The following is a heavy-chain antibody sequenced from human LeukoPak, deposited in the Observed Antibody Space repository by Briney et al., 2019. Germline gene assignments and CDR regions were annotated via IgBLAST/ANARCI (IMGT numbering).Heavy chain of an antibody. CDR3: AKEARRAWYYFDY. J-gene: IGHJ4*02. CDR2: INPSGGST. D-gene: IGHD1-26*01. CDR1: GYTFTSYY. V-gene: IGHV1-46*01. Sequence: RASVKVSCKASGYTFTSYYMHWVRQAPGQGLEWMGIINPSGGSTSYAQKFQGRVTMTRDMSTSTVYMELNSLRAEDTAVYYCAKEARRAWYYFDYWGQGTLVTVSS.